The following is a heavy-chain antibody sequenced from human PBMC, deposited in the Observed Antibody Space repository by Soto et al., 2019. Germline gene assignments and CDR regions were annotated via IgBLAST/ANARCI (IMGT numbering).Heavy chain of an antibody. D-gene: IGHD2-15*01. CDR1: GFTFSSYD. Sequence: GGSLRLSCAASGFTFSSYDMHWVRQATGKGLEWVSAIGTAGDTYYPGSVKGRFTISRENAKNSLYLQMNSLRAGDTAVYYCARGGYCSGGSCYYYYGMDVWGQGTTVTAP. V-gene: IGHV3-13*01. CDR2: IGTAGDT. CDR3: ARGGYCSGGSCYYYYGMDV. J-gene: IGHJ6*02.